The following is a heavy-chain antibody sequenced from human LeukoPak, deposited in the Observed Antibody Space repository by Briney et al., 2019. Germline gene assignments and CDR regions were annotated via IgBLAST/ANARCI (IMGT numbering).Heavy chain of an antibody. Sequence: GRSLRLSCEASGFTVSSFEINWVRQAPGKWLEWVSYSSISGTTIDYADSVKGRFTISTDNSKNSMYMQINRVRGEDTALYYCVLPLIGGAFDNWGQGRMVTVSS. V-gene: IGHV3-48*03. CDR2: SSISGTTI. CDR3: VLPLIGGAFDN. CDR1: GFTVSSFE. J-gene: IGHJ3*02. D-gene: IGHD2-15*01.